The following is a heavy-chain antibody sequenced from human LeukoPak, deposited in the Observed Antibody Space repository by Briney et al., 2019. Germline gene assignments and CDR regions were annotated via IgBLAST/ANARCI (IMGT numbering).Heavy chain of an antibody. CDR2: INHSGST. CDR1: GGSFSGYY. D-gene: IGHD4-17*01. J-gene: IGHJ4*02. V-gene: IGHV4-34*01. Sequence: SETLSLTCVVYGGSFSGYYWSWIRQPPGKGLEWIGEINHSGSTNYNPSLKSRVTISVDTSKNQFSLKLSSVTAADTAVYYCARDDYGDLRSFDYWGQGTLVTVSS. CDR3: ARDDYGDLRSFDY.